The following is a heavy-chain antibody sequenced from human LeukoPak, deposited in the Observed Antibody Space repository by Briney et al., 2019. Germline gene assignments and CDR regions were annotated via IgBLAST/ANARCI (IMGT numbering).Heavy chain of an antibody. Sequence: ASVKVSCKASGYTFTNYGISWVRQAPGQGLEWMGWISVYNGNTNYAQKLQGRVTMTTDTSTSTAYMELRSLRSDDTAVYYCARGPAVATITNYYYYGMDVWGQGTTVTVSS. CDR3: ARGPAVATITNYYYYGMDV. CDR1: GYTFTNYG. J-gene: IGHJ6*02. D-gene: IGHD5-12*01. CDR2: ISVYNGNT. V-gene: IGHV1-18*01.